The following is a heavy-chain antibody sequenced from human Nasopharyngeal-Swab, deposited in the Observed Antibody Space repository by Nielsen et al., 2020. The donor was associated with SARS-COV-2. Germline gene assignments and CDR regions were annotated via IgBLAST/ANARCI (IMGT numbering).Heavy chain of an antibody. V-gene: IGHV4-59*01. D-gene: IGHD3-3*01. CDR2: IYYSGST. CDR3: ARDFGTYYDFWSGYPDAFDI. J-gene: IGHJ3*02. Sequence: SETLSLTCTVSGGSISSYCWSWIRQPPGKGLEWIGYIYYSGSTNYNPSLKSRVTISVDTSKNQFSLKLSSVTAADTAVYYCARDFGTYYDFWSGYPDAFDIWGQGTMVTVSS. CDR1: GGSISSYC.